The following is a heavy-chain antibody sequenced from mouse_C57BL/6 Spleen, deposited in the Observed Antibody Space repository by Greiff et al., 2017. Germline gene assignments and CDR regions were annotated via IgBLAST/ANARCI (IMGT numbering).Heavy chain of an antibody. CDR1: GYSFTSYY. V-gene: IGHV1-66*01. D-gene: IGHD2-1*01. CDR3: ARYGNYDAMDY. J-gene: IGHJ4*01. CDR2: IYPGSGNT. Sequence: VQGVESGPELVKPGASVKISCKASGYSFTSYYIHWVKQRPGQGLEWIGWIYPGSGNTKYNEKFKGKATLTADTSSSTAYMQLSSLTSEDSAVYYCARYGNYDAMDYWGQGTSVTVSS.